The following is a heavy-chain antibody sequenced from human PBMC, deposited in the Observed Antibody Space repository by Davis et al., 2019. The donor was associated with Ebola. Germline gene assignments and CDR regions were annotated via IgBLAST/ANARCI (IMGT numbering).Heavy chain of an antibody. J-gene: IGHJ4*02. D-gene: IGHD6-13*01. CDR1: GFLFSAYS. Sequence: GESLKISCEASGFLFSAYSMNWVRQAPGKGLEWDSYISSSGNTIYYADSVKGRFTISRDNAKNSLYLQMNSLRAEDTAIYYCAKESSSSWFYFDYWGQGALVTVSS. CDR2: ISSSGNTI. V-gene: IGHV3-48*04. CDR3: AKESSSSWFYFDY.